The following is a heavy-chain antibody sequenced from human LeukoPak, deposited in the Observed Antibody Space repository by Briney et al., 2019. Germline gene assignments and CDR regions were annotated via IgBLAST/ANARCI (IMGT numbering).Heavy chain of an antibody. CDR3: AREYQLLYNY. Sequence: GGSLRLSCAASGFTFSSYSMNWVRQAPGKGLEWVSSISSSSSYIYYADSVKGRFTISRDNSKNTLYLQMNSLRAEDTAVYYCAREYQLLYNYWGQGTLVTVSS. D-gene: IGHD2-2*02. V-gene: IGHV3-21*01. CDR2: ISSSSSYI. J-gene: IGHJ4*02. CDR1: GFTFSSYS.